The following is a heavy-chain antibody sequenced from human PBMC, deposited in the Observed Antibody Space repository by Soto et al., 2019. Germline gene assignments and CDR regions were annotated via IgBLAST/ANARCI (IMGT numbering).Heavy chain of an antibody. CDR2: IYYSGST. CDR3: ARHAYAGLYGSGSYYTPLDY. J-gene: IGHJ4*02. CDR1: GGPIISSSYY. V-gene: IGHV4-39*01. D-gene: IGHD3-10*01. Sequence: TSETLSLTCTVSGGPIISSSYYWVWIRQPPGKGLEWIGSIYYSGSTYYNVSLKSRVTISVDTSKNQFSLKLSSVTAADTAVYYCARHAYAGLYGSGSYYTPLDYWGQGTLVTVSS.